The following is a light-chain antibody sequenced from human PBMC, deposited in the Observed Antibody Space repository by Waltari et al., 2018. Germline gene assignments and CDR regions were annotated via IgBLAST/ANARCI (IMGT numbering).Light chain of an antibody. CDR2: EDT. CDR1: ELPSKY. V-gene: IGLV3-10*01. J-gene: IGLJ1*01. Sequence: SYELTPPPSVSVSPGQTARITCSGHELPSKYAYWFQQKSGQAPRLVIVEDTKRPSGIPERFSGSSSGTVATLTITGAQVDDEADYYCYSSDSSGLRVFGGGTTVVVL. CDR3: YSSDSSGLRV.